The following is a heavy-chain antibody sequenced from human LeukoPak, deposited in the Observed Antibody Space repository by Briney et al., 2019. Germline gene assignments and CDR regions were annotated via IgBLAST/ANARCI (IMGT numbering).Heavy chain of an antibody. V-gene: IGHV3-21*01. D-gene: IGHD4-17*01. CDR2: ISSSARSQ. Sequence: GGSLRLSCAASGFTFSTYSMNWVRQAPGKGLEWVSSISSSARSQYYPDSLKGRISISRDNAKNSLYLQMNSLRPEDTAVYYCTRPFYGDYPDAFDIWGQGTMVTVSS. J-gene: IGHJ3*02. CDR1: GFTFSTYS. CDR3: TRPFYGDYPDAFDI.